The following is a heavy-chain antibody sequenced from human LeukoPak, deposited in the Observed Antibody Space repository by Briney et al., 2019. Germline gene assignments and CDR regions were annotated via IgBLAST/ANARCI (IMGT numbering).Heavy chain of an antibody. Sequence: GGSLRLSCAASGFTVSSNYMSWVRQAPGKGLEWVSAISGSGGSTYYADSVKGRFTISRDNSKNTLYLQMNSLRAEDTAVYYCAKDASEYDFWSGHDYWGQGTLVTVSS. CDR1: GFTVSSNY. J-gene: IGHJ4*02. CDR3: AKDASEYDFWSGHDY. V-gene: IGHV3-23*01. D-gene: IGHD3-3*01. CDR2: ISGSGGST.